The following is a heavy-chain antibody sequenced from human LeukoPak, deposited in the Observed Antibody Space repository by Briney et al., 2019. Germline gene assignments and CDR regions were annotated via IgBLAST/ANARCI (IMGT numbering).Heavy chain of an antibody. D-gene: IGHD4-17*01. J-gene: IGHJ4*02. CDR2: INAGSDNT. CDR3: ARTKDGDTFDY. CDR1: GYTFTSYA. Sequence: ASVKVSCKASGYTFTSYAIHWVRQAPGQRLEWMGWINAGSDNTKYSQKFQGRVIVTRDTSASTAYMELSSLRYKDTAVYYCARTKDGDTFDYWGQGTLVTVSS. V-gene: IGHV1-3*01.